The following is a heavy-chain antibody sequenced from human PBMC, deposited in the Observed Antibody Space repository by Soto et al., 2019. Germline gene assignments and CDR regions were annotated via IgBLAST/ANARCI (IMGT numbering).Heavy chain of an antibody. J-gene: IGHJ4*02. Sequence: QVQLVESGGGVVQPGRSLRLSCAASGFTFSSYGMHWVRQAPGKGLEWVAVISYDGSNKYYADSVKGRFTISRDNSKNALYLQMNSLRAEDTAVYCCAKDDGAVAGHFYWGQGTLVTVSS. V-gene: IGHV3-30*18. D-gene: IGHD6-19*01. CDR1: GFTFSSYG. CDR2: ISYDGSNK. CDR3: AKDDGAVAGHFY.